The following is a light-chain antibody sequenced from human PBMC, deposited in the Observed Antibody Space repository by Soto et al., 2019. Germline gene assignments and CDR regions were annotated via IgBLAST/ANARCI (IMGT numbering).Light chain of an antibody. CDR1: QGISNW. CDR2: TGS. Sequence: DIQMTQSPSSVSASVGDIVSITCRASQGISNWLAWYQQKPGRAPKLLIYTGSSLQSGVPSRFSGTGSGTDFTLTISSLQPEDVATYYCQQANSFPINFGGGTKVEIK. V-gene: IGKV1-12*01. CDR3: QQANSFPIN. J-gene: IGKJ4*01.